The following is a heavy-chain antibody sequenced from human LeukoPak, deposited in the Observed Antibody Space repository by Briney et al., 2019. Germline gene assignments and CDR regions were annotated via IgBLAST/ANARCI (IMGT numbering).Heavy chain of an antibody. V-gene: IGHV4-59*08. Sequence: SETLSLTCTVSGGSISSYYWSWIRQPPGKGLEWIGYIYYSGSTNYNPSLKSRVTISVDTSKNQFSLKLSSVIAADTAVYYCARYLTGDAFDIWGQGTMVTVSS. J-gene: IGHJ3*02. CDR3: ARYLTGDAFDI. CDR2: IYYSGST. CDR1: GGSISSYY. D-gene: IGHD3-9*01.